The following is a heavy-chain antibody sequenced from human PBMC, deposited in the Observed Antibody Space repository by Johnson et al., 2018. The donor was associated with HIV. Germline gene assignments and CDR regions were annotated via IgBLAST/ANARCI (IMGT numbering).Heavy chain of an antibody. CDR2: IWYDGSNK. CDR3: ARVVEIAASATEGGKRSDALDI. CDR1: GLTFSSYG. J-gene: IGHJ3*02. D-gene: IGHD6-13*01. Sequence: QVQLVESGGGVVQPGRSLRLSCAASGLTFSSYGMHWVRQAPGKGLEWVAVIWYDGSNKYYADSVKGRFTVSRDNAKKSLYLQMNSLRAEDTALYYCARVVEIAASATEGGKRSDALDIWGQGTLVTVSS. V-gene: IGHV3-33*01.